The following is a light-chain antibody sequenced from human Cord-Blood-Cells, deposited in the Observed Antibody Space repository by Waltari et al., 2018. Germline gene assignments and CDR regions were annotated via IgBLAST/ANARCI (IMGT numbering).Light chain of an antibody. V-gene: IGLV1-40*01. Sequence: QSVLTQPPSVSGAPGQRVTISCTGSSSNIGAGYDVHWYQQLPGTAPKLLIYGNSNRXSGVXXRFXGSKSGTSASLAITGLQAEDEADYYCQSYDSSLSGSYVFGTGTKVTVL. CDR2: GNS. J-gene: IGLJ1*01. CDR1: SSNIGAGYD. CDR3: QSYDSSLSGSYV.